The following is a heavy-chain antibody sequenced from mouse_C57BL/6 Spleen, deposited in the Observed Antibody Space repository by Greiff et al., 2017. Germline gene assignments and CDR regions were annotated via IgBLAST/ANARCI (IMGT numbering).Heavy chain of an antibody. V-gene: IGHV5-6*01. J-gene: IGHJ2*01. D-gene: IGHD1-1*01. Sequence: EVHLVESGGDLVKPGGSLKLSCAASGFTFSSYGMSWVRQTPDKRLEWVATISSGGSYTYYPDSVKGRFTISRDNAKNTLYLQMSSLKSEDTAMYYCARQEEYYGFDYWGQGTTLTVSS. CDR2: ISSGGSYT. CDR3: ARQEEYYGFDY. CDR1: GFTFSSYG.